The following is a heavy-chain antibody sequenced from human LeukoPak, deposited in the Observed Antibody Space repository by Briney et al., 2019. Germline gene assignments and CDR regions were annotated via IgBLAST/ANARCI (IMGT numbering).Heavy chain of an antibody. J-gene: IGHJ4*02. CDR1: GGSISSGGYS. Sequence: SETLSLTCAVSGGSISSGGYSWSWIRQPPGKGLEWIGYIYHSGSTYYNPSLKSRVTISVDRSKNQFSLKLSSVTAADTAVYYCASGTTVTTSVYWGQGTLVTVSS. D-gene: IGHD4-17*01. V-gene: IGHV4-30-2*01. CDR3: ASGTTVTTSVY. CDR2: IYHSGST.